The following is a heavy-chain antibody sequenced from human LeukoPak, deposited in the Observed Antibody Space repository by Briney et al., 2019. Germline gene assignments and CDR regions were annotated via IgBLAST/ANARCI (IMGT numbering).Heavy chain of an antibody. Sequence: GGSLRLSCAASGFTVSSNYMSWVRQAPGKGLEWVSVIYSGGSTYYADSVKGRFTISRDNSKNTLYLQMNSLRAEDTAVYYCAKPSDPSVVAATHFDYWGQGTLVTVSS. CDR1: GFTVSSNY. CDR2: IYSGGST. D-gene: IGHD2-15*01. CDR3: AKPSDPSVVAATHFDY. V-gene: IGHV3-53*01. J-gene: IGHJ4*02.